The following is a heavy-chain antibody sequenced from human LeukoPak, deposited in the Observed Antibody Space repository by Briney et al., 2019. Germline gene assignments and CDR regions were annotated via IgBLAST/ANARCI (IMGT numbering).Heavy chain of an antibody. Sequence: PGGSLRLSCAASGFTFSSYWMSWVRQAPGKGLEWVANIKQDGSEKYYVDSVKGRFTISRDNAKNSLYLQMNSLRVEDTAVYYCARLQYSSSWYFDYWGQGTLVTVSS. D-gene: IGHD6-13*01. CDR2: IKQDGSEK. CDR3: ARLQYSSSWYFDY. V-gene: IGHV3-7*01. CDR1: GFTFSSYW. J-gene: IGHJ4*02.